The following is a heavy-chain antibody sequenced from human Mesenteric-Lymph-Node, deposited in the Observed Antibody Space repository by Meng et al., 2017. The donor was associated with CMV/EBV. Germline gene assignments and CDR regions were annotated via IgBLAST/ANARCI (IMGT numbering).Heavy chain of an antibody. CDR1: SGYISSYY. J-gene: IGHJ4*02. V-gene: IGHV4-59*01. D-gene: IGHD3-16*01. CDR3: ARGGGSRDY. CDR2: VYYSGTT. Sequence: SETLSLTCTVSSGYISSYYWSWIRQPPGKGLEWIGWVYYSGTTNYNPSLKSRVTISIDTSQNHFSLTLTSVTAADTAVYYCARGGGSRDYWGQGTLVTVSS.